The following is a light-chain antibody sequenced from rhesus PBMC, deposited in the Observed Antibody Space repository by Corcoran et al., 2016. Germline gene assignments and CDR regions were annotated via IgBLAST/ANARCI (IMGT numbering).Light chain of an antibody. V-gene: IGKV2-78*01. CDR3: EQTLQTPLT. CDR2: AVS. J-gene: IGKJ4*01. Sequence: DIVMTQTPLSLSVTPGEPASISCRSSQSLLHSNVYTYLHWYLQKPGQSPQLLNYAVSHRASGVPDRCSGSGSGTDFTLKISRVEAEDVGVYYCEQTLQTPLTFGGGTKVELK. CDR1: QSLLHSNVYTY.